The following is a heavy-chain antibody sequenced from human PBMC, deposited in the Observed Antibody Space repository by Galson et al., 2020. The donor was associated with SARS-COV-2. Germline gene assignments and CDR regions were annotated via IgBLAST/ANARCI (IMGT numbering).Heavy chain of an antibody. CDR2: ISYDGSNK. Sequence: GESLKISCAASGFTFSSYAMHWVRQAPGKGLEWVAVISYDGSNKYYADSVKGRSTISRDNSKNTLYLQMNSLRAEDTAVYYCARDRSGSYFGAFDIWGQGTMVTVSS. CDR1: GFTFSSYA. CDR3: ARDRSGSYFGAFDI. D-gene: IGHD1-26*01. V-gene: IGHV3-30*01. J-gene: IGHJ3*02.